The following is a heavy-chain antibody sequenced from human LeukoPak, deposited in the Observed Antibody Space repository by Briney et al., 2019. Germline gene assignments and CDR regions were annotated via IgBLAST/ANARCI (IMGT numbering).Heavy chain of an antibody. CDR2: IYYSGST. Sequence: TSETLSLTCTVSGGSISSSSYYWGWIRQPPGKGLEWIGSIYYSGSTYYNPSLKSRVTISVDTSKNQFSLKLSSVTAADTAVYYCARHPSYYDFWSGYYKPDSEFDYWGQGTLVTVSS. CDR3: ARHPSYYDFWSGYYKPDSEFDY. CDR1: GGSISSSSYY. J-gene: IGHJ4*02. D-gene: IGHD3-3*01. V-gene: IGHV4-39*01.